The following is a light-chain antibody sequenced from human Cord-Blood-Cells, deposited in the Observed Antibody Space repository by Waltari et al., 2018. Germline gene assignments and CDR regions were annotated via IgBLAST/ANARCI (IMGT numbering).Light chain of an antibody. V-gene: IGKV1-33*01. CDR2: DAS. Sequence: DIQLTQSPSSLSSAVGDRGTTPCQPSQDINNYLNWYQQKPGKAPKLLIYDASNLETGVPSRFSGSGSGTDFTFTISSLQPEDIATYYCQQYDNLPLTFGGGTKVEIK. CDR1: QDINNY. CDR3: QQYDNLPLT. J-gene: IGKJ4*01.